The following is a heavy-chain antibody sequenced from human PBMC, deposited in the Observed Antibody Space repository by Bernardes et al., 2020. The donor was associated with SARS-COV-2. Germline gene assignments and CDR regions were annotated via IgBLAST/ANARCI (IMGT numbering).Heavy chain of an antibody. CDR1: GFTFITYS. CDR3: ARACGYYDSGFDY. Sequence: GGSLRLSCAVSGFTFITYSMNWVRQAPGKGLEWVASISSTSDYIYYADSVKGRFTISRDNAKNSLYLQMNSLRAEDTAVYYCARACGYYDSGFDYWGQGTLVTVSS. D-gene: IGHD4-17*01. CDR2: ISSTSDYI. J-gene: IGHJ4*02. V-gene: IGHV3-21*01.